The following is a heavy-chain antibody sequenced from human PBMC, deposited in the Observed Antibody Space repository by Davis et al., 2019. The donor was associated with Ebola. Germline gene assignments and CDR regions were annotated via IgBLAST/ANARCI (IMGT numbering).Heavy chain of an antibody. Sequence: GGSLRLSCAASGFTFSSYEMKRVRQAPGKGLEWFSCISGSGSPIYYADYVKGRFTISRDNAKNSLYLQMNNLRAEDTDVYYCAREYVVVVPAARYYSGMDVWGQGTTVTVSS. J-gene: IGHJ6*02. CDR1: GFTFSSYE. CDR3: AREYVVVVPAARYYSGMDV. D-gene: IGHD2-2*01. CDR2: ISGSGSPI. V-gene: IGHV3-48*03.